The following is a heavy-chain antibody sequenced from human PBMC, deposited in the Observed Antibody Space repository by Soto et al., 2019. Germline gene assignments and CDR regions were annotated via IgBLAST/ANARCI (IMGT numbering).Heavy chain of an antibody. J-gene: IGHJ4*02. D-gene: IGHD1-1*01. CDR1: SGSISSSNW. CDR3: AGQGDSSYTWTY. Sequence: QVQLQESGPGLVKSSGTLSLTCAVSSGSISSSNWYSWVRQPPGKGLEWIGEIHHSGTTYYNPSLESRLSISLDAPRNQFSLRLSSVTAADTAVYYCAGQGDSSYTWTYWGQGTLVTVSS. V-gene: IGHV4-4*02. CDR2: IHHSGTT.